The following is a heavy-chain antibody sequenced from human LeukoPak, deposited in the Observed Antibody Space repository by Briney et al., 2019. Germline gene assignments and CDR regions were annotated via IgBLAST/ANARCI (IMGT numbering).Heavy chain of an antibody. D-gene: IGHD5-12*01. CDR2: IYHSGST. J-gene: IGHJ4*02. Sequence: SETLSLTCTVSGYSISSGYYWGWIRQPPGKGLEWIGSIYHSGSTYYNPSLKSRVTISVDTSKNQFSLKLSSVTAADTAVYYCARGSYSGYDYFDYWGQGALVTVSS. CDR3: ARGSYSGYDYFDY. CDR1: GYSISSGYY. V-gene: IGHV4-38-2*02.